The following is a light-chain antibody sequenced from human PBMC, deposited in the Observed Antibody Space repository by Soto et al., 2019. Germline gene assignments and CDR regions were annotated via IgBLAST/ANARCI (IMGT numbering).Light chain of an antibody. CDR1: SSDVGAYNY. V-gene: IGLV2-14*01. CDR2: EVS. Sequence: QSALTQPASVSGSPGQSITISCTRTSSDVGAYNYVSWYQQHPGKAPKLMIYEVSYRPSGVSDRFSGSRSGNTASLTISGLQAEDESDYYCSSYTSSTTWVFGGGTKVTVL. J-gene: IGLJ3*02. CDR3: SSYTSSTTWV.